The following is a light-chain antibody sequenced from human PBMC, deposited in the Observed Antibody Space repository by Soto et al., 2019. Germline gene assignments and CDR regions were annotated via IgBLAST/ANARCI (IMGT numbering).Light chain of an antibody. Sequence: QPASVSGSPGQSITISCTGTSSDVGGYNYVSWYQQHPGKAPTLMIYDVSNRPSGVSNRFSGSKSGNTASLTISGLQAEDEADYYCSSYTSSSYVVFGGGTKLTVL. CDR1: SSDVGGYNY. CDR3: SSYTSSSYVV. CDR2: DVS. V-gene: IGLV2-14*01. J-gene: IGLJ2*01.